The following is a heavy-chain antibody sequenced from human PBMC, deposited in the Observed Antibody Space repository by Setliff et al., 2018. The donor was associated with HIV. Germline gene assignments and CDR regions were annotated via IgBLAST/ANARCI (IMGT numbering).Heavy chain of an antibody. CDR1: GVSMTNNY. CDR2: VHYSGNT. CDR3: ASEKVAWTVSDSFFEF. V-gene: IGHV4-59*01. Sequence: LSLTCSVSGVSMTNNYWTWIRQSPGKGLEWIGYVHYSGNTRYNPSLTSRVTISVDTSKNKFSLKLSSVTAADTAVYYCASEKVAWTVSDSFFEFWGQGVPVTVSS. J-gene: IGHJ4*02. D-gene: IGHD2-15*01.